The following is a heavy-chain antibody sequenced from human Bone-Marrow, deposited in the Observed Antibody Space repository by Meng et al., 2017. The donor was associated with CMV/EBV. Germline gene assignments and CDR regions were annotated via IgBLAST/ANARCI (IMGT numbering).Heavy chain of an antibody. CDR3: ARDTSPTMIVVAPTGY. J-gene: IGHJ4*02. CDR2: ISYDGSNK. CDR1: GFTFSSYA. V-gene: IGHV3-30*04. D-gene: IGHD3-22*01. Sequence: GESLKISCAASGFTFSSYAMHWVRQAPGKGLEWVAVISYDGSNKYYADSVKGRFTISRDNSKNTLYLQMNSLRAEDTAVYYCARDTSPTMIVVAPTGYWGQGTRVTGSS.